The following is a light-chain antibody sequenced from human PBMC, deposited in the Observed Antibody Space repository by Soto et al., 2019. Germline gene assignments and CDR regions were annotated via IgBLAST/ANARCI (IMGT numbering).Light chain of an antibody. CDR3: QSYDSSLSGSV. V-gene: IGLV1-40*01. CDR2: ANS. CDR1: SSNIGAGYD. J-gene: IGLJ2*01. Sequence: QSVLTQPPSVSGAPGQRVSISCAGSSSNIGAGYDVHWYQKLPGTAPKLLIYANSNRPSGVPDRFSGSKSGISAPLAITGLQAEDEADYYCQSYDSSLSGSVFGGGTKVTVL.